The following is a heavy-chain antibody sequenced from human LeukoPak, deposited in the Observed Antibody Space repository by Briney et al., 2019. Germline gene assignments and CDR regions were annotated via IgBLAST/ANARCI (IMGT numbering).Heavy chain of an antibody. Sequence: QTLTCTVSGRSNWSCDDHGTWSCQQPAEGGHRYWYSCYCGSPCCNPSVTSRVTLSVDTSKNQFSLKLISVTAADTAVYYCARGGGSCYSCWFDPWGQGTLVTVSS. CDR3: ARGGGSCYSCWFDP. J-gene: IGHJ5*02. CDR2: SCYCGSP. V-gene: IGHV4-31*03. CDR1: GRSNWSCDDH. D-gene: IGHD2-15*01.